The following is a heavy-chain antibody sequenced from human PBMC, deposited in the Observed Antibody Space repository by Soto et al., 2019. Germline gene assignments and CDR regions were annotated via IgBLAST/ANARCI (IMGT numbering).Heavy chain of an antibody. CDR3: AMVDNYVTPTPQDV. V-gene: IGHV1-18*01. D-gene: IGHD3-16*01. J-gene: IGHJ6*02. Sequence: QVQLVQSGDEMKKPGASVRVSCKASGYIFVNYGIAWVRQAPGQGLEWMGWISPYTGDTHSASKVQGRLTMTTDTSTSTAYMDLGSLTSDDTAVYYCAMVDNYVTPTPQDVWGQGTRVTV. CDR1: GYIFVNYG. CDR2: ISPYTGDT.